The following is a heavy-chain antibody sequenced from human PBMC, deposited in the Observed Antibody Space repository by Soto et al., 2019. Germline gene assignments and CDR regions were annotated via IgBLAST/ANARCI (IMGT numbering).Heavy chain of an antibody. J-gene: IGHJ3*01. Sequence: PGGSLRLSCAASGFTFSSYGMHWVRQGPGKGLEWVAVIGFDGSDEYYADSVKGRFTISRDNFKNTLYLQMNSLRDEDTAVYYWARVRSTVVTPIDGFEHWGRGTMVTV. CDR1: GFTFSSYG. CDR3: ARVRSTVVTPIDGFEH. V-gene: IGHV3-33*01. CDR2: IGFDGSDE. D-gene: IGHD2-21*02.